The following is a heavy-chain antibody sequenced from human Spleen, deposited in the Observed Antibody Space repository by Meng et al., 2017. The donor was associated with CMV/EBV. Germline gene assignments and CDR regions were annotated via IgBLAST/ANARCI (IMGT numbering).Heavy chain of an antibody. CDR2: LNPNSGGT. Sequence: SGSSFTGYLIHCARRAPGQRLEWMGWLNPNSGGTNYAQKFQGRVTMTRDPSISTVYMELSRLISDDTAVFYCARVGSLYCTSTSCYDYWGQGTLVTVSS. J-gene: IGHJ4*02. CDR1: GSSFTGYL. CDR3: ARVGSLYCTSTSCYDY. V-gene: IGHV1-2*02. D-gene: IGHD2-2*01.